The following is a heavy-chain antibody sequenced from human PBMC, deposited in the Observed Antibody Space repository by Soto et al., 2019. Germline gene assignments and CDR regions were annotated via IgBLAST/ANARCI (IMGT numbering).Heavy chain of an antibody. Sequence: ASVRVSCQASGYTFTSYGIRGVRQAPGQGLEGMGWISAYNGNTNYAQKLQGRVPMSTDTSTTTAYMAPKILRSYDTAVYYCARDRGVSSGWYSGFDYLGQGALVTVSS. V-gene: IGHV1-18*04. J-gene: IGHJ4*02. CDR1: GYTFTSYG. CDR3: ARDRGVSSGWYSGFDY. D-gene: IGHD6-19*01. CDR2: ISAYNGNT.